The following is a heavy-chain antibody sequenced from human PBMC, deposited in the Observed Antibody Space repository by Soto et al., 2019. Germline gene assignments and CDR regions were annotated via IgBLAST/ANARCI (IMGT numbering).Heavy chain of an antibody. CDR2: INPSGGST. V-gene: IGHV1-46*03. Sequence: GASVKVSCTASGYTFTSYYRHWVRQAPGQGLEWMGIINPSGGSTSYAQKFQGRVTMTRDTSTSTVYMELSSLRSEDTAVYYCAREGGGYDLDYWGQGTLVTVSS. J-gene: IGHJ4*02. CDR1: GYTFTSYY. D-gene: IGHD5-12*01. CDR3: AREGGGYDLDY.